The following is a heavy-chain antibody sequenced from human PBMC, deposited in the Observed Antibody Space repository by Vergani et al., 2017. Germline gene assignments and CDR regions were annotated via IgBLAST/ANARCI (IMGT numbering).Heavy chain of an antibody. CDR2: IYPGDSDT. CDR3: ARLIEEVGGDYYDMEV. Sequence: EVQLVQSGAEVQKPGESLNISCKGSVNIFTSYWIGWVRQMPGKGLEWMGIIYPGDSDTRYNPSFRGQVTMSADKSINTAYLQWSSLKASDTAMYDCARLIEEVGGDYYDMEVWGQGTTVTVSS. V-gene: IGHV5-51*01. D-gene: IGHD3-16*01. J-gene: IGHJ6*02. CDR1: VNIFTSYW.